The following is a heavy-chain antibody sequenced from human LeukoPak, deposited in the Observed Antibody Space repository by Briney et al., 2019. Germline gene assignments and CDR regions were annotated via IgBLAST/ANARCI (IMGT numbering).Heavy chain of an antibody. J-gene: IGHJ4*02. V-gene: IGHV3-23*01. Sequence: GGSLRLSCAPCGFTFSSYAMSWVRQAPGKGLEWVSAISSSGGTTYSADSVKGRFTISRDNSKNTLYLQINSLRAEDTAVDYCAKGLVGDDYWGQGTLVTVSS. D-gene: IGHD2-2*01. CDR1: GFTFSSYA. CDR3: AKGLVGDDY. CDR2: ISSSGGTT.